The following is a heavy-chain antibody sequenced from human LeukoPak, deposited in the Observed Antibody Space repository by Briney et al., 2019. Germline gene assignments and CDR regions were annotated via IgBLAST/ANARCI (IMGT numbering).Heavy chain of an antibody. CDR3: ARATSIMGAANWFDP. CDR2: IRYDGTNK. Sequence: GGSLRLSCAASGFTLSSYGMHWVRQAPGKGLEWVAFIRYDGTNKYYADSVKGRFTISRDNSKNTLYLQMISLRSKDTAVYYCARATSIMGAANWFDPWGQGTLVTVSS. CDR1: GFTLSSYG. J-gene: IGHJ5*02. V-gene: IGHV3-30*02. D-gene: IGHD1-26*01.